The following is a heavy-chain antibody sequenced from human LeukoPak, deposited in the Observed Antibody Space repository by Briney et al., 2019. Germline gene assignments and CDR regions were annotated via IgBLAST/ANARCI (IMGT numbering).Heavy chain of an antibody. J-gene: IGHJ5*02. CDR1: GFTFDDYA. CDR2: IGWNSDGI. CDR3: AKDDNYIRFLS. Sequence: GGSLRLSCAASGFTFDDYAMHWVRQAPGKGLEWVSGIGWNSDGIGYADSVKGRFTISRDNAKNTLYLQMNSLRAEDTAVYYCAKDDNYIRFLSWGQGTLVTVSS. V-gene: IGHV3-9*01. D-gene: IGHD3-16*01.